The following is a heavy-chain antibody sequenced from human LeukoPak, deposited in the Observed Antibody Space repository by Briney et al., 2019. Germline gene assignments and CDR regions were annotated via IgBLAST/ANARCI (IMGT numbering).Heavy chain of an antibody. D-gene: IGHD1-26*01. CDR3: ATQWELHPAF. Sequence: GGSPRLSCAVSGFTFSNYSMTWVRQTPGKGLEWIAYIIDSGKTVYYADSVKGRFTISRDNAKNSLYLQMNSLRAEDTAVYYCATQWELHPAFWGQGTLVTVSS. CDR1: GFTFSNYS. CDR2: IIDSGKTV. J-gene: IGHJ4*02. V-gene: IGHV3-48*01.